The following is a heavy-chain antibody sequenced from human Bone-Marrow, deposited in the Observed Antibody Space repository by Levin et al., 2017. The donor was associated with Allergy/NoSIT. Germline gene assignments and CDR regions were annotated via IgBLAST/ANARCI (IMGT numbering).Heavy chain of an antibody. V-gene: IGHV3-30*04. CDR1: GFTFSSYA. CDR2: ISYDGSNK. J-gene: IGHJ4*02. Sequence: SCAASGFTFSSYAMHWVRQAPGKGLEWVAVISYDGSNKYYADSVKGRFTISRDNSKNTLYLQMNSLRAEDTAVYYCARDLYSGYDYWGQGTLVTVSS. CDR3: ARDLYSGYDY. D-gene: IGHD5-12*01.